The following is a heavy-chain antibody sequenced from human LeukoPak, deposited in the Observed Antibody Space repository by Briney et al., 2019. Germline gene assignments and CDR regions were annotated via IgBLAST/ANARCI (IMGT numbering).Heavy chain of an antibody. CDR3: AKRGNPAVGHHYLDV. Sequence: GGSLRLSCAASGFTSSSYDMSWVRQAPGKGLEWVSSITLSGGSTFYADSVMGRFTISRDNSQNTLYLQMNSLSAEDTAVYYCAKRGNPAVGHHYLDVWGKGTTVSVSS. D-gene: IGHD2-2*01. J-gene: IGHJ6*03. CDR1: GFTSSSYD. V-gene: IGHV3-23*01. CDR2: ITLSGGST.